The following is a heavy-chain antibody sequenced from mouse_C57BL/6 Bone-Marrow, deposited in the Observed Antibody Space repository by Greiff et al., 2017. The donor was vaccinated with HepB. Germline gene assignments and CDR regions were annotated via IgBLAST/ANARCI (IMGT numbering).Heavy chain of an antibody. Sequence: EVQLVESGGGLVQPGGSLKLSCAASGFTFSDYYMYWVRQTPEKRLEWVAYISNGGGSTYYPDTVKGRFTISRDNAKNTLYLQMSRLKSEDTAMYYCARQDSFAYWGQGTLVTVSA. CDR2: ISNGGGST. J-gene: IGHJ3*01. V-gene: IGHV5-12*01. CDR3: ARQDSFAY. CDR1: GFTFSDYY.